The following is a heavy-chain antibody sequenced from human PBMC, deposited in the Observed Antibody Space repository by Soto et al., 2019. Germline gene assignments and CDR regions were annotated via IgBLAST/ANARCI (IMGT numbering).Heavy chain of an antibody. CDR2: IYYSGST. J-gene: IGHJ4*02. CDR3: ARHVGYSYGYFLYYFDY. D-gene: IGHD5-18*01. CDR1: GGSISSSSYY. Sequence: SETLSLTCTVSGGSISSSSYYWGGIRHPPGKGLEWIGSIYYSGSTYYNPSLKSRVTISVDTSKNQFSLKLSSVTAADTAVYYCARHVGYSYGYFLYYFDYWGQGTLVTVSS. V-gene: IGHV4-39*01.